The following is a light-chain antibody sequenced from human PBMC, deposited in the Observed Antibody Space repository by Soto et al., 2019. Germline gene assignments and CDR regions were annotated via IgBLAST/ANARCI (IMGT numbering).Light chain of an antibody. CDR1: QSVSSSY. CDR3: QQYGSSQWT. CDR2: GAS. V-gene: IGKV3-20*01. J-gene: IGKJ1*01. Sequence: EIVLTQSPGTLSLSPGERATLSCRASQSVSSSYLAWYQQKPGQAPSLLIYGASSRATGISDRFSGSGSGTDCTLTISRLEPEDFAVYYCQQYGSSQWTFGQGTKVEIK.